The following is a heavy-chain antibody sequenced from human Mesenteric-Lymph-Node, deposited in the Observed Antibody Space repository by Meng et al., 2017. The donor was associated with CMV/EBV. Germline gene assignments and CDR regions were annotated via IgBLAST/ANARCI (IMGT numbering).Heavy chain of an antibody. CDR2: IYCDDDK. Sequence: TFSGFSLSISGVGAGWIRQPPGHALEWLAIIYCDDDKSYSPSLKSRLNITKDTYKNQVVLTLTNMDPVDTATYYCARLGAGIYSLDYWGQGTLVTVSS. V-gene: IGHV2-5*02. CDR1: GFSLSISGVG. D-gene: IGHD3-10*01. CDR3: ARLGAGIYSLDY. J-gene: IGHJ4*02.